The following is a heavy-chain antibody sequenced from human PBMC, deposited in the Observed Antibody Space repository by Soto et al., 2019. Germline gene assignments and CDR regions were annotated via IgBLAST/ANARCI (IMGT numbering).Heavy chain of an antibody. D-gene: IGHD3-3*01. Sequence: SGGSLRLSCAASGFTFSSYSMNWVRQAPGKGLEWVSSISSSSSYIYYADSVKGRFTISRDNAKNSLYLQMNSLRAEDTAVYYCARDRDVTIFGVVIPSGLDVWGKGTTVTVSS. V-gene: IGHV3-21*01. J-gene: IGHJ6*04. CDR1: GFTFSSYS. CDR2: ISSSSSYI. CDR3: ARDRDVTIFGVVIPSGLDV.